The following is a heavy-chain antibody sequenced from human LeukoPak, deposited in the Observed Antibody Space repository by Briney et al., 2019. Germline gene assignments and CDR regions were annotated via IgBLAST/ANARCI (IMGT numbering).Heavy chain of an antibody. J-gene: IGHJ4*02. CDR1: GYTFTGYY. V-gene: IGHV1-2*04. D-gene: IGHD3-22*01. CDR2: INPNSGGT. CDR3: ARATSSGYPYYYFDY. Sequence: ASVKVSCKASGYTFTGYYMHWVRRAPGQGLEWMGWINPNSGGTNYAQKFQGWVTMTRDTSISTAYMELSRLRSDDTAVYYCARATSSGYPYYYFDYWGQGTLVTVSS.